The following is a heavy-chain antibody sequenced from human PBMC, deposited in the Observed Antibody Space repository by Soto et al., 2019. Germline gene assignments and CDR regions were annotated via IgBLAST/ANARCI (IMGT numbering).Heavy chain of an antibody. V-gene: IGHV4-59*01. CDR2: MYNTGST. CDR3: ARDLWGYCGTDCYPMDV. J-gene: IGHJ6*02. CDR1: GGSISRYY. Sequence: PAETLSLTCTVSGGSISRYYWSWLRQPPGKGLEWIGYMYNTGSTVYNPPFKSRVTISVDTSKNQFSLKLNSVTAADTAVYYCARDLWGYCGTDCYPMDVWGQGTTVTVS. D-gene: IGHD2-21*02.